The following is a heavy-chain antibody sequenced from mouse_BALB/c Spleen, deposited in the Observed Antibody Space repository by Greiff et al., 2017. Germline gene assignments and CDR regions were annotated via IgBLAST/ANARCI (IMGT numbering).Heavy chain of an antibody. CDR3: ASWGYGSSFYAMDY. J-gene: IGHJ4*01. CDR1: GFTFSSFA. D-gene: IGHD1-1*01. Sequence: EVQGVESGGGLVQPGGSRKLSCAASGFTFSSFAMHWVRQAPEKGLEWVAYISSCSSTIYYADTVKGGFTIARDNPKNTLCLQLTSLRSEDTAMYYCASWGYGSSFYAMDYWGQGTSVTVSA. V-gene: IGHV5-17*02. CDR2: ISSCSSTI.